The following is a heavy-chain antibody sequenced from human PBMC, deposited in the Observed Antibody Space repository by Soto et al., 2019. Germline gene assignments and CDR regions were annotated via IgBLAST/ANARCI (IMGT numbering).Heavy chain of an antibody. CDR3: ASNDYYGSGSYYTDYYHYGMDV. CDR2: IWYDGSNK. CDR1: GFTFSSYG. Sequence: GGSLRLSCAASGFTFSSYGMHWVRQAPGKGLEWVAVIWYDGSNKYYADSVKGRFTISRDNSKNTLYLQMNSLRAEDTAVYYCASNDYYGSGSYYTDYYHYGMDVWGQGTTVTVSS. D-gene: IGHD3-10*01. J-gene: IGHJ6*02. V-gene: IGHV3-33*01.